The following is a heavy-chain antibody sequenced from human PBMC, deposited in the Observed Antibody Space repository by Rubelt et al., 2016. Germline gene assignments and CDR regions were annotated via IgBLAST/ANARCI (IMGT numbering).Heavy chain of an antibody. CDR2: IWYDGSNK. CDR3: ARVGYSSSWDPRNAHSMDV. D-gene: IGHD6-13*01. CDR1: GFTFSSYG. J-gene: IGHJ6*02. V-gene: IGHV3-33*01. Sequence: EAGGGVVQPGRSLRLSCAASGFTFSSYGMHWVRQAPGKGLEWVAVIWYDGSNKYYADSVKGRFTISRDNSKNTLYLQMNSLRAEDTAGYYCARVGYSSSWDPRNAHSMDVCGQGTTVTVSS.